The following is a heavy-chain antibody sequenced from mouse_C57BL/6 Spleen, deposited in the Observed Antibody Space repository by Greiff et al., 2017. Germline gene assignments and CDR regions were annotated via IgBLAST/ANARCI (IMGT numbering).Heavy chain of an antibody. D-gene: IGHD4-1*01. CDR2: IDPSDSYT. Sequence: VQLQQSGAELVMPGASVKLSCKASGYTFTSYWMHWVKQRPGQGLEWIGEIDPSDSYTNYNQKFKGKSTLTVDKSSSTAYLQLSSLTSEDSAVYYCARGDLNWPWFAYWGQGTLVTVSA. CDR1: GYTFTSYW. CDR3: ARGDLNWPWFAY. J-gene: IGHJ3*01. V-gene: IGHV1-69*01.